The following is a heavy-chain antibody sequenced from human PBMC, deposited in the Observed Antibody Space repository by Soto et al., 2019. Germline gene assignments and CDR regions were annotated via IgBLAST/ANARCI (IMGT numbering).Heavy chain of an antibody. CDR3: AKHRDGYNRIDY. D-gene: IGHD5-12*01. J-gene: IGHJ4*02. CDR1: GFTFSSYA. Sequence: EVQLLESGGGLVQPGGSLRPSCAASGFTFSSYAMSWVRQAPGKGLKWVSAISGTGASTFYADSVKGRFTISRDNSKNTLYLQMNSLRAEDTAVYYCAKHRDGYNRIDYWGQGTLVTVSS. V-gene: IGHV3-23*01. CDR2: ISGTGAST.